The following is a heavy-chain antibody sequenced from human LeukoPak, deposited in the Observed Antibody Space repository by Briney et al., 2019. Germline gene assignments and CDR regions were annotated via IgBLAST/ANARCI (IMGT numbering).Heavy chain of an antibody. J-gene: IGHJ4*02. Sequence: GGSLRLPCAASGFTFSSHGIHWVRQAPGKGLEWVAVISYDGSNKYYADSVKGRFTISRDNSKNTLYLQMNSLRPEDTTVYYCAKAFGWELTDSVDYWGQGTLVTVSP. V-gene: IGHV3-30*18. CDR3: AKAFGWELTDSVDY. CDR2: ISYDGSNK. CDR1: GFTFSSHG. D-gene: IGHD1-26*01.